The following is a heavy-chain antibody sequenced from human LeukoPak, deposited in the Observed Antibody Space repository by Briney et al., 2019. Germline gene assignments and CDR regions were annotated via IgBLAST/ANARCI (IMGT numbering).Heavy chain of an antibody. CDR1: GFTFSSYA. V-gene: IGHV3-30*04. Sequence: PGRSLRLSCAASGFTFSSYAMHWVRQAPGKGLEWVAVISYDGSNKYYADSVKGRFTISRDNSKNTLYLQMNSLRAEDTAVYYCAKDHAGMDVWGKGTTVTVSS. CDR3: AKDHAGMDV. J-gene: IGHJ6*04. D-gene: IGHD2-8*01. CDR2: ISYDGSNK.